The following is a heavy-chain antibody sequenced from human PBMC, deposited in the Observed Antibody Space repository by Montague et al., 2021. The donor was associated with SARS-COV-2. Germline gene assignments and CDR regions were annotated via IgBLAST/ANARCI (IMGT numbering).Heavy chain of an antibody. CDR3: ARGGDMNWFDP. D-gene: IGHD2-21*01. CDR1: AGSISSYY. J-gene: IGHJ5*02. CDR2: IYYSGST. V-gene: IGHV4-59*01. Sequence: SETLSLTCTVSAGSISSYYWSWIRQPPGKGLEWIGYIYYSGSTNYNPSLKSRVTISVDTSKNQFSLKLSSVTAADTAVYYCARGGDMNWFDPWGQGTLVTVSS.